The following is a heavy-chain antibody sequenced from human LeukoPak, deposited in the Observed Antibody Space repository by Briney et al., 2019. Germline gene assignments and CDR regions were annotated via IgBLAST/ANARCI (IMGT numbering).Heavy chain of an antibody. CDR1: GFTFSSYA. V-gene: IGHV3-48*01. CDR2: ISGRSSTI. D-gene: IGHD1-26*01. CDR3: ARDRIKSGSYYFDY. Sequence: GGSLRLSCAASGFTFSSYAMNWVRQAPGKGLEWISYISGRSSTIYYVDSVKGRFTISRDNAKNSMYLQMNSLRAEDTAVYYCARDRIKSGSYYFDYWGQGTLVTVSS. J-gene: IGHJ4*02.